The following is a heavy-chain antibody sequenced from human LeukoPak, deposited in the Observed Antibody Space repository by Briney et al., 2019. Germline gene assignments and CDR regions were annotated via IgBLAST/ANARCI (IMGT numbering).Heavy chain of an antibody. CDR3: ARDGARAFDY. Sequence: PGGSLRLSCAASGFTFSSYAMSWVRQAPGKGLEWVSSISSSSSYIYYADSVKGRFTISGDNAKNSPYLQMNSLRAEDTAVYYCARDGARAFDYWGQGTLVTVSS. D-gene: IGHD1-26*01. CDR1: GFTFSSYA. V-gene: IGHV3-21*01. CDR2: ISSSSSYI. J-gene: IGHJ4*02.